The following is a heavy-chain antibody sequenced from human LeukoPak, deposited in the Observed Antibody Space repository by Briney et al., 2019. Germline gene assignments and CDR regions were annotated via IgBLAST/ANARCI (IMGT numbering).Heavy chain of an antibody. CDR2: ISSSRSYI. CDR3: ARRYCSGGSCYVQDAFDI. D-gene: IGHD2-15*01. J-gene: IGHJ3*02. CDR1: GFTFSSYS. Sequence: GGSLRLSCAASGFTFSSYSMNWVRQAPGKGLEGVSSISSSRSYIYYADSVKGRFTISRDNAKNSLDLQMNSLRAEDTSVYYCARRYCSGGSCYVQDAFDIWGQGTMVTVSS. V-gene: IGHV3-21*01.